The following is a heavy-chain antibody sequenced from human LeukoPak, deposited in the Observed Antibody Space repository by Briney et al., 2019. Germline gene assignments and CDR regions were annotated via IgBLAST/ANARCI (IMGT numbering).Heavy chain of an antibody. D-gene: IGHD3-10*01. CDR3: ATGRYYYGSEY. J-gene: IGHJ4*02. V-gene: IGHV4-59*01. CDR2: VYYSGST. CDR1: GGSISHYY. Sequence: SETLSLTCTVSGGSISHYYWSWIRQPPGKGLEWIGYVYYSGSTDYNPSLKSRVTISLDTSKNQFSLKLSSVTAADTAAYYCATGRYYYGSEYWGQGTLFTVSS.